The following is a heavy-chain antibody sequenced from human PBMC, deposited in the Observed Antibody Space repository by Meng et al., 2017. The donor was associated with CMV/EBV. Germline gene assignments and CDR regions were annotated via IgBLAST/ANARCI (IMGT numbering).Heavy chain of an antibody. V-gene: IGHV3-23*01. CDR2: ISGSGGST. CDR1: GFTFSSYA. J-gene: IGHJ4*02. CDR3: AKTEYSSSSGVGY. D-gene: IGHD6-6*01. Sequence: GESLKISCAASGFTFSSYALSWVRQAPGKGLEWVSAISGSGGSTNYADPVKGRFTISRDNSKNTLYLQMNSLRAEDTAVYYCAKTEYSSSSGVGYWGQGTLVTVSS.